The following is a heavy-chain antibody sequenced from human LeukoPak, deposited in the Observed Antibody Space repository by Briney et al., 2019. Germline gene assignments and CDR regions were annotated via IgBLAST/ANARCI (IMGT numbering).Heavy chain of an antibody. CDR1: GGSISTYY. Sequence: SETLSLTCTVSGGSISTYYWSWIRQPPGKGLEWMGYVYYSGNTNYNPSLKSRLTISVDSSKNQFSLKLSSVTAADTAVYYCARGYSGSGTYWLDPWGQGTLVTVSS. J-gene: IGHJ5*02. CDR3: ARGYSGSGTYWLDP. V-gene: IGHV4-59*08. CDR2: VYYSGNT. D-gene: IGHD3-10*01.